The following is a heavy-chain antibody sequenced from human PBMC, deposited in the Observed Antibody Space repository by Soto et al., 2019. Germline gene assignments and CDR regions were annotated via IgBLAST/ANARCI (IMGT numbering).Heavy chain of an antibody. CDR2: ISPGSRYP. V-gene: IGHV3-11*06. D-gene: IGHD2-15*01. CDR1: GFPFGDSY. J-gene: IGHJ5*02. CDR3: VRGGGGGLFDP. Sequence: GGSLRLSCAGSGFPFGDSYMSWIRQAPGKGLEWLSYISPGSRYPAYADSVKGRFTISRDNAKRSLYLQMMSLTAEDTAIYYCVRGGGGGLFDPWGQGTMVTVSS.